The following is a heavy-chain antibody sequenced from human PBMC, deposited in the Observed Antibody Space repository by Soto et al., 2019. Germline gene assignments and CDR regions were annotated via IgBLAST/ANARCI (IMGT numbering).Heavy chain of an antibody. Sequence: PSETLSLTCTVSGGSISSYYWSWIRQPPGKGLEWIGYIYYSGSTNYNPSLKSRVTISVDTSKNQFSLKLSSVTAADTAVYYCARDIGGYDYWGQGTLVTV. V-gene: IGHV4-59*01. CDR2: IYYSGST. CDR1: GGSISSYY. D-gene: IGHD5-12*01. CDR3: ARDIGGYDY. J-gene: IGHJ4*02.